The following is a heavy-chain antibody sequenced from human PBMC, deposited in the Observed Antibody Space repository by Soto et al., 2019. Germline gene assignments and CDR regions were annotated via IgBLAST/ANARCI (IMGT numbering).Heavy chain of an antibody. CDR2: AYYRSSWYN. Sequence: KQSPTLSLTCVISGDSLSTNGVAWNWIRQSPSRGLEWLGRAYYRSSWYNDYATSVKSRITINLDTSKNQFSLQLDSVTPEDTAVYFCARGSHSSFDYWGQGTVVTVSS. J-gene: IGHJ4*02. CDR1: GDSLSTNGVA. D-gene: IGHD6-19*01. CDR3: ARGSHSSFDY. V-gene: IGHV6-1*01.